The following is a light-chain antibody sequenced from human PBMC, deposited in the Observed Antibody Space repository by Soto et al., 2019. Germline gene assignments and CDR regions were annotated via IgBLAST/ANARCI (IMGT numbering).Light chain of an antibody. CDR3: SSYAGTNHFYVV. Sequence: QSVLTQPPSASGSPGQSVTISCTGTSSDVGGYNYVSWYQQHPGKAPKLMIYEVNKRPSGVPDRFSGSKSGNTASLTVSGLQAEDEADYYCSSYAGTNHFYVVFGGGTQLTVL. V-gene: IGLV2-8*01. CDR1: SSDVGGYNY. J-gene: IGLJ2*01. CDR2: EVN.